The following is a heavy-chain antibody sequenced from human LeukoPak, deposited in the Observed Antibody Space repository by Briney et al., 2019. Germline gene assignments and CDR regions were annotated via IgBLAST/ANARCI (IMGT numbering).Heavy chain of an antibody. CDR2: ISYDGSNK. V-gene: IGHV3-30*03. CDR1: GFTFSSYG. J-gene: IGHJ4*02. CDR3: ARDLFTRNSFELAY. D-gene: IGHD1-1*01. Sequence: GGSLRLSCAASGFTFSSYGMHWVRQAPGKGLEWVAVISYDGSNKYYADSVKGRFTISRDNAKNSVYLQMNSLRADDTAVYYCARDLFTRNSFELAYWGQGTQVFVSS.